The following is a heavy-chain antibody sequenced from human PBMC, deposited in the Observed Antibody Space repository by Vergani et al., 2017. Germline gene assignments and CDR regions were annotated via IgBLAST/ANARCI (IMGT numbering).Heavy chain of an antibody. Sequence: QVQLVESGGGVVQRGRSLRLSCATSGFTLSNYDMQWIRQGPGKGLEFVAFIQFDGSNQYYADSVKGRFTLSRDFSKITLYLQMNSLRTDDTATYYCAKHFRGWGIDYWGQGTQVIVSS. J-gene: IGHJ4*02. CDR3: AKHFRGWGIDY. CDR1: GFTLSNYD. CDR2: IQFDGSNQ. D-gene: IGHD3-16*01. V-gene: IGHV3-30*02.